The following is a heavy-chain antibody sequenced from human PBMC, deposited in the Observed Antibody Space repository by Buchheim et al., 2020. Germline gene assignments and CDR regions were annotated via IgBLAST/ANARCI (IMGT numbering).Heavy chain of an antibody. CDR2: IDWDDDK. CDR3: ARTLIVRAAMFWFDP. Sequence: QVTLKESGPALVKPTQTLTLTCTFSGFSLSTSGMRVSWIRQPPGKALEWLARIDWDDDKFYSTSLKTRLTISKDPSKNQVVLTMTNMDPVDTATYYCARTLIVRAAMFWFDPWGQGTL. J-gene: IGHJ5*02. V-gene: IGHV2-70*04. D-gene: IGHD1-26*01. CDR1: GFSLSTSGMR.